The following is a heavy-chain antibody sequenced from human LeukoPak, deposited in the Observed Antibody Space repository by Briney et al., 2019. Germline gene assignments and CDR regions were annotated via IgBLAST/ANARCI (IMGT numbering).Heavy chain of an antibody. V-gene: IGHV4-59*08. J-gene: IGHJ5*02. CDR1: GASITDYY. CDR2: IHISGKT. Sequence: SETLSLTCTVSGASITDYYWSWIRQTPEMGLEYIGYIHISGKTYNNPSLKGRVTVSLDTSQNQFSLKLTSVTAADTAVYFCARHLGEGTYPMDRRGQGILVTVSS. CDR3: ARHLGEGTYPMDR. D-gene: IGHD1-26*01.